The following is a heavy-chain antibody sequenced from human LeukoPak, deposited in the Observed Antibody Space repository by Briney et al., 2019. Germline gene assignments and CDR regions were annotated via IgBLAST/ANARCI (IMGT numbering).Heavy chain of an antibody. J-gene: IGHJ4*02. V-gene: IGHV3-64*01. CDR2: ISSNGGST. Sequence: GSLRLSCAASGFTFSSYAMHWVRQAPGKGLEYVSAISSNGGSTYYANSVKGRFTISRDNSKNTLYLQMDNLRAEDMAVYYCARDHGQYQLLYYFDYWGQGTLVTVSS. D-gene: IGHD2-2*01. CDR3: ARDHGQYQLLYYFDY. CDR1: GFTFSSYA.